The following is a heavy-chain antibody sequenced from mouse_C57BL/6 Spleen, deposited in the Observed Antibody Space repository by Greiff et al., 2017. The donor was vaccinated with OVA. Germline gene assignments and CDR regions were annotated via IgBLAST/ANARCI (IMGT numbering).Heavy chain of an antibody. V-gene: IGHV1-69*01. CDR2: IDPSDSYT. D-gene: IGHD1-1*01. J-gene: IGHJ1*03. Sequence: VQLQQPGAELVMPGASVKLSCKASGYTFTSYWMHWVKQRPGQGLEWIGEIDPSDSYTNYNQKFKGKSTLTVDKSSSTAYMQLSSLTSEDSAVYYCARMRGILLRDFDVWGTGTTVTVSS. CDR3: ARMRGILLRDFDV. CDR1: GYTFTSYW.